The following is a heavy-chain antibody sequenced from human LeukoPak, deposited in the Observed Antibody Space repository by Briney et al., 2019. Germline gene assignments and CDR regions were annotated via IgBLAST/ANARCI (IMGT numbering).Heavy chain of an antibody. CDR2: TYYSGST. D-gene: IGHD3-16*02. CDR1: GGSISSGDYY. V-gene: IGHV4-30-4*01. J-gene: IGHJ3*02. CDR3: ARARIMITFGGVIVIGAFVI. Sequence: SQTLSLTCTVSGGSISSGDYYWSWIRQPPGKGLEWIGYTYYSGSTYYNPSLKSRVTISVDTSKNQFSLKLSSVTAADKAVYYCARARIMITFGGVIVIGAFVIWGQGTMVTVSS.